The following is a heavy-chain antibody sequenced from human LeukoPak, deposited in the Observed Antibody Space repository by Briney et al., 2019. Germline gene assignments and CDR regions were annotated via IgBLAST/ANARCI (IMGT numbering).Heavy chain of an antibody. CDR2: IDQHGRDK. D-gene: IGHD6-19*01. CDR3: VRGSGWFFGF. V-gene: IGHV3-7*01. CDR1: PSTLSGNW. J-gene: IGHJ4*02. Sequence: GGSLRLSCAASPSTLSGNWMHWVRQALGKGLEWVASIDQHGRDKYFLDSVKGRFTISRDNSKSSLYLQMNSLRAEDTAVYYCVRGSGWFFGFWGQGSLVTVSS.